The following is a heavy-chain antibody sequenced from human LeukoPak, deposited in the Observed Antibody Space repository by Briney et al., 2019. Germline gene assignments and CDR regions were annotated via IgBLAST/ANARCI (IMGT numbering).Heavy chain of an antibody. J-gene: IGHJ4*02. CDR2: IYYSGST. CDR3: ARAFGATGGFDY. CDR1: GGSVSSGSYY. D-gene: IGHD2-8*02. Sequence: PSETLSLTCTVSGGSVSSGSYYWSWIRQPPGKGLEWIGYIYYSGSTNYNPSLKSRVTISVDTSKNQFSLELSSVTAADTAVYYCARAFGATGGFDYWGQGTLVTVSS. V-gene: IGHV4-61*01.